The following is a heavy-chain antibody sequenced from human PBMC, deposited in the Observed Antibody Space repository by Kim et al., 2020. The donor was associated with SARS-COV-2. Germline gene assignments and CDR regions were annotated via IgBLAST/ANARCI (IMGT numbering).Heavy chain of an antibody. D-gene: IGHD6-19*01. CDR3: ARLPDISGWPFDY. J-gene: IGHJ4*02. V-gene: IGHV4-61*07. Sequence: YNTSLKSPGTMSLDTSKNQFSLKVTSVAPADTAVYYCARLPDISGWPFDYWGQGTLVTVSS.